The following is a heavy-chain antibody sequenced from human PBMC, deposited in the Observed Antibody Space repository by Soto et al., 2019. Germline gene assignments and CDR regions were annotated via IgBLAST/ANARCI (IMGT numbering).Heavy chain of an antibody. Sequence: QVQLVQSGAEVKKPGASVKVSCKASGYTFTSYAMHWVRQAPGQRLEWMGWINAGNGNTKYSQKFQGRVTITRDTSARTAYMELSSLRSEDTAVYYCARSRVTVAGTPHNWFDPWGQGTLVTVSS. V-gene: IGHV1-3*01. CDR1: GYTFTSYA. CDR3: ARSRVTVAGTPHNWFDP. CDR2: INAGNGNT. J-gene: IGHJ5*02. D-gene: IGHD6-19*01.